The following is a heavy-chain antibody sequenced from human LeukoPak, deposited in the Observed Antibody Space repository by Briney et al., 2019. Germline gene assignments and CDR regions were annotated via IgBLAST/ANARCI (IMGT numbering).Heavy chain of an antibody. Sequence: GGSLRLSCAGSGFTFNTYWMHWVRQAPGKGLVWGSRINGDASSTNYADSVKGRFTISRDNSKNTLYLQMNSLRAEDTAVYYCARGPYAQWEIHGMDVWGQGTTVTVSS. J-gene: IGHJ6*02. CDR1: GFTFNTYW. V-gene: IGHV3-74*01. CDR3: ARGPYAQWEIHGMDV. CDR2: INGDASST. D-gene: IGHD1-26*01.